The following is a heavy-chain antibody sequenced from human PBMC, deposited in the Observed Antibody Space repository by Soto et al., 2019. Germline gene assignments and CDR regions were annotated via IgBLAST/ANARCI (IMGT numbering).Heavy chain of an antibody. CDR1: GGSITTSY. CDR2: IYHSGST. D-gene: IGHD3-16*01. V-gene: IGHV4-59*01. J-gene: IGHJ4*02. CDR3: ARGALGGAFDY. Sequence: PSETLSLTCTVSGGSITTSYWSWIRQPPGKGLEWIGYIYHSGSTNYNPSLSSRVTISIDTSKNQFSLRLSSVTAADAAVYYCARGALGGAFDYWGQGALVTVSS.